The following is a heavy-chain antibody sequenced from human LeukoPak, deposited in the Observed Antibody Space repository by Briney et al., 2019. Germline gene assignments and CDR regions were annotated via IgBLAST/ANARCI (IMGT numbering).Heavy chain of an antibody. V-gene: IGHV4-39*01. CDR3: ASISSYYYYYYMDV. CDR2: IYYSGST. Sequence: SETLSLTCTVSGGSISSSSYYWGWIRQPPGKGLEWIGSIYYSGSTYYNPSLKSRVTISVDTSKNQFSLKLSAVTAADTAVYYCASISSYYYYYYMDVWGKGTTVTVSS. J-gene: IGHJ6*03. D-gene: IGHD6-6*01. CDR1: GGSISSSSYY.